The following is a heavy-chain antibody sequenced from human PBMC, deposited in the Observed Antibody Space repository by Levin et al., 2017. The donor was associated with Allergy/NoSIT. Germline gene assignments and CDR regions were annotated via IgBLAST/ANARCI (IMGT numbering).Heavy chain of an antibody. CDR3: ARAEVGSEH. J-gene: IGHJ4*02. V-gene: IGHV4-61*02. CDR1: GGSISSGSYY. Sequence: SQTLSLTCKVSGGSISSGSYYWSWIRQPAAKGLEWIGRIYSSGSANHNPSLKSRVTLSVDTSKNQFSLKLSSATAADTAVYYCARAEVGSEHWGQGTLVTVSS. CDR2: IYSSGSA. D-gene: IGHD3-10*01.